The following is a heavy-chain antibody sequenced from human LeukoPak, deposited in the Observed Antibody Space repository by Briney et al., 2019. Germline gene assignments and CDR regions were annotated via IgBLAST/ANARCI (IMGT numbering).Heavy chain of an antibody. CDR1: GFTFSSYA. J-gene: IGHJ3*02. CDR2: ISGSGGST. V-gene: IGHV3-23*01. Sequence: GGSLRLSCAASGFTFSSYAMSWVRQAPGKGLEWVSAISGSGGSTYYADSVKGRFTISRDNSKNTLYLQMNSLRAEDTAVYYCAKDWGSGSYQPDAFDIWGQGTMVTVSS. D-gene: IGHD1-26*01. CDR3: AKDWGSGSYQPDAFDI.